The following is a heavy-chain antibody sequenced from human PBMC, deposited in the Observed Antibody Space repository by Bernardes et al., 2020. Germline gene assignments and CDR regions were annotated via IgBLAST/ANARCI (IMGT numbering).Heavy chain of an antibody. CDR1: GGSFSGYY. CDR3: ARVGNCGGDCYSGWFDP. Sequence: SETLSLTCAVYGGSFSGYYWRWIRQPPGKGLEWIGEITHSGSTNYNPSLKSRVTISVDTSKNQFSLKLSSVTAADTAVYYCARVGNCGGDCYSGWFDPWGQGTLVTVSS. V-gene: IGHV4-34*01. CDR2: ITHSGST. D-gene: IGHD2-21*01. J-gene: IGHJ5*02.